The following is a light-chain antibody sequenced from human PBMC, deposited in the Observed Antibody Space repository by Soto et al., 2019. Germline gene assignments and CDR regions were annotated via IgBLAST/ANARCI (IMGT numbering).Light chain of an antibody. CDR3: ASWDDRLKGYV. V-gene: IGLV1-44*01. Sequence: QSALTQPPSVSGTPGQRVIISCSGSRSNIGSNSVNWYQQLPGTAPKLLIYINDQRPSGVPDRFSGSTSGTSVSLAISGLQSEDDADYYCASWDDRLKGYVFGTGTKVTVL. CDR2: IND. CDR1: RSNIGSNS. J-gene: IGLJ1*01.